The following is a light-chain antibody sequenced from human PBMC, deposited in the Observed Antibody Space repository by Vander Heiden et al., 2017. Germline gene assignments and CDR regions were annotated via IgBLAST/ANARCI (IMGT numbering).Light chain of an antibody. CDR2: AAS. CDR3: QQNYSNPVT. V-gene: IGKV1-39*01. J-gene: IGKJ2*01. CDR1: QSISSY. Sequence: DIQMTLSPSSLSASVGDRATITFRASQSISSYLNWYQQKPGKAPKLLIYAASSSQSGVVSRFSGSGSGTEFTLTISSLQPEDFATYYCQQNYSNPVTFGQGTKVEIK.